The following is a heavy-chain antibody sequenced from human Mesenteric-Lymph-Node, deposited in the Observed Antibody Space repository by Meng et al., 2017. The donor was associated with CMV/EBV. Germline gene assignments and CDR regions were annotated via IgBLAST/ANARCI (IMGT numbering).Heavy chain of an antibody. CDR2: IIPIFATV. CDR3: ARIQDWGSLGDY. CDR1: GGTFGSCT. D-gene: IGHD7-27*01. V-gene: IGHV1-69*01. J-gene: IGHJ4*02. Sequence: KDSGGTFGSCTIVWVRQARGQGREWMRGIIPIFATVNYAQGFQDRVTISADESTGTTYMELSSLRSDDTDVYYCARIQDWGSLGDYWGQGTLVTVSS.